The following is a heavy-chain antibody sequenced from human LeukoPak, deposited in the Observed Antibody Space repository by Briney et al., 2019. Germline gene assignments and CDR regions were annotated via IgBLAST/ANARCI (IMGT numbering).Heavy chain of an antibody. CDR3: AKVPNCRGQKPKYCFDY. V-gene: IGHV3-30*18. CDR1: GFTFTNYA. D-gene: IGHD2-15*01. J-gene: IGHJ4*02. Sequence: PGGSLRLSCAASGFTFTNYAMHWVRQAPGKGLEWVAVVSYDGINKYYPDSVKGRFTISRDNSKNTLYLQMNSLRADDTAVYYCAKVPNCRGQKPKYCFDYGGQGTVVTVPS. CDR2: VSYDGINK.